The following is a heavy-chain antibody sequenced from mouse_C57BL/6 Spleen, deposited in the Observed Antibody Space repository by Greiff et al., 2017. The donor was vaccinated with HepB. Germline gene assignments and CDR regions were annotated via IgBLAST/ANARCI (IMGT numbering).Heavy chain of an antibody. V-gene: IGHV1-76*01. J-gene: IGHJ2*01. D-gene: IGHD2-2*01. CDR3: ARFGYALDY. CDR2: IYPGSGNT. Sequence: VQLQQSGAELVRPGASVKLSCKASGYTFTDYYINWVKQRPGQGLEWIARIYPGSGNTYYNEKFKGKATLTAKKSSSTAYMQLSSLTSEDSAVYFCARFGYALDYWGQGTTLTVSS. CDR1: GYTFTDYY.